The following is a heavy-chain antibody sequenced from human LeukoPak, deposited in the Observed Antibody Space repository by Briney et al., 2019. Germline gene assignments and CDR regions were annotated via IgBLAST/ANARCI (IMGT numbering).Heavy chain of an antibody. CDR1: GYTFTGYD. V-gene: IGHV1-2*02. D-gene: IGHD2-15*01. CDR2: INPNSGGT. CDR3: ARESHRDIVVVVADNWLDP. J-gene: IGHJ5*02. Sequence: ASVKVSCKASGYTFTGYDMHWVRQAPGQGHEWMGWINPNSGGTNYAQKFQGRVTMTRDTAISTAYMELSRPRSDDTAVYYCARESHRDIVVVVADNWLDPWGQGTLVTVSS.